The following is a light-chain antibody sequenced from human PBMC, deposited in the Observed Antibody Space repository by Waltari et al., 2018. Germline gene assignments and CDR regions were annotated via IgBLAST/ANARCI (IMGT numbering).Light chain of an antibody. V-gene: IGKV2-28*01. Sequence: IVMTQSPLSLPVTPGEPASISCKSSQSLRHTNGINYLDWYLQKPGQSPQLLIYWGSDRASGVPDRFTGSGSGTDFTLKISRVEAEDVGVYYCMQSLQTPLTFGGGTKVEIK. CDR1: QSLRHTNGINY. CDR2: WGS. J-gene: IGKJ4*01. CDR3: MQSLQTPLT.